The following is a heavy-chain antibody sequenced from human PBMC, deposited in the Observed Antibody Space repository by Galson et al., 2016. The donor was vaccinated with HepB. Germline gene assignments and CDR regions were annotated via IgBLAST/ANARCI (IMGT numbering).Heavy chain of an antibody. CDR3: ASLVRFCSGGSCRFP. V-gene: IGHV4-34*01. J-gene: IGHJ3*01. Sequence: ETLSLTCAVYGGSFSDYLWTWIRQPPGKGLEWIAEISHRGKSNYKSSLRSRVTISVDRFKNQFSLKLTSVTAADTAVYYCASLVRFCSGGSCRFPWGQGTMVTVSS. D-gene: IGHD2-15*01. CDR1: GGSFSDYL. CDR2: ISHRGKS.